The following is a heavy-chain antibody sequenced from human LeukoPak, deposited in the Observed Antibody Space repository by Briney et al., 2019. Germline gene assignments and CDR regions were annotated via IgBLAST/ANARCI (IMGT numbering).Heavy chain of an antibody. Sequence: PGGSLRLSCAVSGFTFSSYEMNWVRQAPGKGLEWVSYISSSGSARFYADSVKGRFTISRDNAKNSLYLQMNSLRAEDTAVYYCARDNYDSSSPYYFDYWGQGILVTVSS. CDR2: ISSSGSAR. CDR1: GFTFSSYE. CDR3: ARDNYDSSSPYYFDY. J-gene: IGHJ4*02. V-gene: IGHV3-48*03. D-gene: IGHD3-22*01.